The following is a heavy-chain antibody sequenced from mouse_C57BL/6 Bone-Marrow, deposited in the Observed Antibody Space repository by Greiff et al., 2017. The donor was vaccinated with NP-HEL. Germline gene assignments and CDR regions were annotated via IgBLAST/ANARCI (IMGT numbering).Heavy chain of an antibody. Sequence: VQLQQSGTVLARPGASVKMSCKTSGYTFTSYWMHWVKQRPGQGLEWIGAIYPGNSDTSYNQKFKGKAKLTAVTSASTAYLELSSLTYEDSAFYYCTNPTFYYYSSSYCYFDYWGQGTTLTVSS. CDR2: IYPGNSDT. D-gene: IGHD1-1*01. CDR3: TNPTFYYYSSSYCYFDY. CDR1: GYTFTSYW. V-gene: IGHV1-5*01. J-gene: IGHJ2*01.